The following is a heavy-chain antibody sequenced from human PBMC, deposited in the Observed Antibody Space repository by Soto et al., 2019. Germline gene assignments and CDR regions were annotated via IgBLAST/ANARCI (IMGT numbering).Heavy chain of an antibody. CDR3: GGESGGTTATLDYYYFYMDV. CDR2: INPNSGRT. Sequence: QVQLVQSGDEEKKPGASVKVSCKASGNAFSHFYIHWMRQAPGQGLEWMGWINPNSGRTKFAQKFQGWVTMTRDTSIKTVYMGVGGRRGGGGGVEWGGGESGGTTATLDYYYFYMDVWGNGTTVTVSS. J-gene: IGHJ6*03. V-gene: IGHV1-2*04. CDR1: GNAFSHFY. D-gene: IGHD3-3*01.